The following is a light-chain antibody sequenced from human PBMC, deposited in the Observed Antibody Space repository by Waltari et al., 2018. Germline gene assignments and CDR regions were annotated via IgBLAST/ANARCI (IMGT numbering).Light chain of an antibody. V-gene: IGKV2-30*02. Sequence: DVVMTQSPLSLPVTLGQPASISCKSSQSLLHSDGNTHLNWFQQRPGQSPRRLIYRVSNRDSGVPDRFSGSGSGTDFTLKISRVEADDVGVYYCMQGTHWPYTFGQGTKLDIK. CDR1: QSLLHSDGNTH. J-gene: IGKJ2*01. CDR3: MQGTHWPYT. CDR2: RVS.